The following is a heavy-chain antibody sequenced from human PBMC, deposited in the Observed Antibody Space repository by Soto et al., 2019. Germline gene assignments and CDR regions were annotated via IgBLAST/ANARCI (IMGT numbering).Heavy chain of an antibody. Sequence: GGSLRLSCAASGFTFSDYYMSWIRQAPGKGLEWVSYISSSGSTIYYADSVKGRFTISRDNAKNSLYLQMNSLRAEDTAVYYCARDRPGIAAAGFTNWFDPWGQGTLVTVSS. V-gene: IGHV3-11*01. CDR1: GFTFSDYY. CDR2: ISSSGSTI. J-gene: IGHJ5*02. CDR3: ARDRPGIAAAGFTNWFDP. D-gene: IGHD6-13*01.